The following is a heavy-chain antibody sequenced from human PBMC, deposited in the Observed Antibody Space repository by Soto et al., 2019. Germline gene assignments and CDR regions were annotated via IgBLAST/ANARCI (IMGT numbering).Heavy chain of an antibody. D-gene: IGHD3-22*01. CDR3: ARDYDTSKNDCFDP. Sequence: ASVKVSCKASGGTFSSYAMSWVRQAPGQGLEWMGGIIPIFGTANHAQKFKGRVTMTTGTTTNTAYMELRSLTSDDTAVYYCARDYDTSKNDCFDPWGQGTLVTVSS. CDR2: IIPIFGTA. CDR1: GGTFSSYA. V-gene: IGHV1-69*05. J-gene: IGHJ5*02.